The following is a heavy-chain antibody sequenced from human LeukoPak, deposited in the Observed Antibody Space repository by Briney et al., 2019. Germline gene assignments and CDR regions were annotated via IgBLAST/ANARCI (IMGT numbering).Heavy chain of an antibody. CDR1: GYTFTCSY. Sequence: ASVKVSCKASGYTFTCSYIHWVRQAPGQGLEWMGWINPNGGGTNYAQKFQGRVTMTQDTSISTAYMELRRLNSDDTAVYYCAKELYSSEFDHWGQGTLVTVSS. CDR2: INPNGGGT. J-gene: IGHJ4*02. D-gene: IGHD6-25*01. CDR3: AKELYSSEFDH. V-gene: IGHV1-2*02.